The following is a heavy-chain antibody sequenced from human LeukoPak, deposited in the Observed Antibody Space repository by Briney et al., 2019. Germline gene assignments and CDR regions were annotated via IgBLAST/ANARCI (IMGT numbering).Heavy chain of an antibody. V-gene: IGHV3-66*01. CDR1: GFTVSSNY. CDR2: IYSGGST. D-gene: IGHD4-23*01. Sequence: GGSLRLSCAASGFTVSSNYMSWVRQAPGKGLEWVSVIYSGGSTYYADSVKGRFTISRDNSKNTPYLQMNSLRAEDTAVYYCARDTTVAGLRYWGQGTLVTVSS. CDR3: ARDTTVAGLRY. J-gene: IGHJ4*02.